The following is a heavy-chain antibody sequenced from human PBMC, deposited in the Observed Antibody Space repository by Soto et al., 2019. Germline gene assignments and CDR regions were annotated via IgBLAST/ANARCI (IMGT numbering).Heavy chain of an antibody. CDR1: GYTYTVYY. V-gene: IGHV1-2*02. D-gene: IGHD3-22*01. Sequence: ASVKGYCTSSGYTYTVYYMDWGRQAPDQGLEWMGWINPNSGGTNYAQKFQGRVTMTRDTSTSTVYMELSSLRSEDTAVYYCARDSDSSGYRGDWFDPWGQGTLVPVFS. J-gene: IGHJ5*02. CDR2: INPNSGGT. CDR3: ARDSDSSGYRGDWFDP.